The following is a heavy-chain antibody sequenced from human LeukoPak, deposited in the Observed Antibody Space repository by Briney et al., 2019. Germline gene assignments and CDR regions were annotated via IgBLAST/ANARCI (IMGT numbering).Heavy chain of an antibody. V-gene: IGHV1-46*01. CDR1: GYTFASNY. CDR3: ARTPYDSSGYYQSGAFDI. CDR2: INPSGGST. J-gene: IGHJ3*02. Sequence: ASVKVSCKASGYTFASNYIHWVRQAPGQGLEWMGIINPSGGSTSYAQKFQGRVTMTRDTSTSTVYMELSSLRSEDTAVYYCARTPYDSSGYYQSGAFDIWGQGTMVTVSS. D-gene: IGHD3-22*01.